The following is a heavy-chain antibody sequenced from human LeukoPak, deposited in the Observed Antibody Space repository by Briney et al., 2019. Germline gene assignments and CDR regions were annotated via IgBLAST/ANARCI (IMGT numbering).Heavy chain of an antibody. D-gene: IGHD6-19*01. CDR1: GFTFTSYA. V-gene: IGHV3-23*01. CDR3: AKTNAQRSSGWRYYFDY. Sequence: GGSLRLSCAVSGFTFTSYAMTWVRQAPGKGLEWVSDISGSGHSTNYADSVKGRFTISRDNSKNTLYLQLNSLRAEDTAVYYCAKTNAQRSSGWRYYFDYWGQGTLVTVPS. CDR2: ISGSGHST. J-gene: IGHJ4*02.